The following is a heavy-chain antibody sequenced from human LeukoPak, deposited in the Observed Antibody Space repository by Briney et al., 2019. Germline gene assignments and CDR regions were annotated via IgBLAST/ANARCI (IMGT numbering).Heavy chain of an antibody. D-gene: IGHD3-22*01. CDR3: AKAAIGGYYYDSSGYYFDY. Sequence: GGSLRLSCAASGFTVSSNFMSWVRQAPGKGLEWVSSITTSSRYIYYADSVKGRFTISRDNSKNTLYLQMNSLRAEDTAIYYCAKAAIGGYYYDSSGYYFDYWGQGTLVTVSS. CDR1: GFTVSSNF. V-gene: IGHV3-21*04. J-gene: IGHJ4*02. CDR2: ITTSSRYI.